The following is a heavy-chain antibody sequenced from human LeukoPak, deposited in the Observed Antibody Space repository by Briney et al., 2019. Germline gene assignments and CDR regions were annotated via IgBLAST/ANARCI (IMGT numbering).Heavy chain of an antibody. J-gene: IGHJ4*02. D-gene: IGHD6-19*01. CDR1: GFSFNNYG. CDR2: ISGSGGST. V-gene: IGHV3-23*01. Sequence: GGSLRLSCAASGFSFNNYGMSWVRQAPGKGLEWVSAISGSGGSTYYADSVKGRFTISRDNSKNTLYLQMNSLRAEDTAVYYCANEREQWLKPPFDYWGQGTLVTVSS. CDR3: ANEREQWLKPPFDY.